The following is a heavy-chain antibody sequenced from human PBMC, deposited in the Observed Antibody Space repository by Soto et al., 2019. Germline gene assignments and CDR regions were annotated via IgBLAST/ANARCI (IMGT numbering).Heavy chain of an antibody. J-gene: IGHJ5*02. CDR2: ISYDGSNK. D-gene: IGHD1-26*01. Sequence: KGLEWVAVISYDGSNKYYADSVKGRFTISRDNSKNTLYLQMNSLRAEDTAVYFCASPRDGNKLGGFDLRGERTLLSV. V-gene: IGHV3-30-3*01. CDR3: ASPRDGNKLGGFDL.